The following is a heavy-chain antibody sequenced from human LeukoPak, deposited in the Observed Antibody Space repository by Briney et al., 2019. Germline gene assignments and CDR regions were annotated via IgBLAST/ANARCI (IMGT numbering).Heavy chain of an antibody. Sequence: PSETLSLTCTVSGYSISSGYYWGWIRQPPGKGLEWIGEIYHSGSTNYNPSLKSRVTISVDKSKNQFSLKLSSVTAADTAVYFCVTGGSSWNEYWGQGTLVTVSS. CDR2: IYHSGST. CDR3: VTGGSSWNEY. CDR1: GYSISSGYY. V-gene: IGHV4-38-2*02. D-gene: IGHD6-13*01. J-gene: IGHJ4*02.